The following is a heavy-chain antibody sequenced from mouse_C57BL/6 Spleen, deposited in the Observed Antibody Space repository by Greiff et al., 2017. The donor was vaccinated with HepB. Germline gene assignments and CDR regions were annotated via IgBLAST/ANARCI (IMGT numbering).Heavy chain of an antibody. CDR2: ISDGGSYT. J-gene: IGHJ4*01. CDR1: GFTFSSYA. D-gene: IGHD2-12*01. CDR3: ARNRLLFYAMDS. Sequence: EVKVEESGGGLVKPGGSLKLSCAASGFTFSSYAMSWVRQTPEKRLEWVATISDGGSYTYYPDNVKGRFTISRDNAKNNLYLQMSHLKSEDTAMYYCARNRLLFYAMDSWGQGTSVTVSS. V-gene: IGHV5-4*03.